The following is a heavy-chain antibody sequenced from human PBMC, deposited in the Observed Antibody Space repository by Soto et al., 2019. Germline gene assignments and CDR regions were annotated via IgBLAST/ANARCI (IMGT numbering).Heavy chain of an antibody. CDR1: GGTFSSYA. J-gene: IGHJ5*01. CDR2: IIPIFGTA. CDR3: ARTTGLQRPTFTGFDS. V-gene: IGHV1-69*06. D-gene: IGHD4-4*01. Sequence: QVQLVQSGAEVKKPGSSVKVSCKASGGTFSSYAISWVRQAPGQGLEGMGGIIPIFGTANYAQKFQGRVTITADKSTSTGYMELSSLRSEDTAVYYCARTTGLQRPTFTGFDSWGQGTLVTVSS.